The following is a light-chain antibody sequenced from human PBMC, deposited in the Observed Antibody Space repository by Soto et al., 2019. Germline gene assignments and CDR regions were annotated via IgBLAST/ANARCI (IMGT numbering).Light chain of an antibody. CDR3: LQDYNYPRT. J-gene: IGKJ1*01. Sequence: AIQMTQSPSSLSASVGDRVTLTCRASQDIGKDLGWYQQKPGEAPKLLIFEASTVQTGVPPRFSGSGSGTDFTLTISSLQPEDFATYFCLQDYNYPRTFGQGTTVALK. CDR1: QDIGKD. V-gene: IGKV1-6*01. CDR2: EAS.